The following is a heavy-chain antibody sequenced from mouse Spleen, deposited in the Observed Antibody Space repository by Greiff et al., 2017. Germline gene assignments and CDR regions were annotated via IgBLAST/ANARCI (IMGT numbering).Heavy chain of an antibody. CDR2: IYPGDGDT. Sequence: QVQLQQSGPELVKPGASVKISCKASGYAFSSYLMNWVKQRPGQGLEWIGQIYPGDGDTNYNGKFKGKATLTADTSSSTAYMQLSSLTSEDSAVYFCARWAPYGSSSYYFDYWGQGTTLTVSS. CDR1: GYAFSSYL. V-gene: IGHV1-80*01. J-gene: IGHJ2*01. D-gene: IGHD1-1*01. CDR3: ARWAPYGSSSYYFDY.